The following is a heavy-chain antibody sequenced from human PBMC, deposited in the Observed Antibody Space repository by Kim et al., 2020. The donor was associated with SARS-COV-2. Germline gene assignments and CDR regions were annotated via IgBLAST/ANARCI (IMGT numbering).Heavy chain of an antibody. Sequence: SETLSLTCSVSGGSISSTNHYWGWIRQPPGKGLESIGNMYYSGSTYYNPSLKSRVTISVDTSKNRFSLKLSSVTAADTAVYYCARLGGYDSVWGQGTLVTVSS. CDR2: MYYSGST. D-gene: IGHD3-16*01. V-gene: IGHV4-39*01. CDR1: GGSISSTNHY. CDR3: ARLGGYDSV. J-gene: IGHJ4*01.